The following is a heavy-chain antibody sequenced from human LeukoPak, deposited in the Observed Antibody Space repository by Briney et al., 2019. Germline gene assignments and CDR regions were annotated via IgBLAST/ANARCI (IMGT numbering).Heavy chain of an antibody. CDR3: ATGAGYISSWPFDY. CDR1: GGSFSGYY. Sequence: PSETLSLTCAVYGGSFSGYYWTWIRQPPGRRLEWIGYIYYSGSTNYNPSLKSRVTISVDTSKNQFSLKLSSVTAADTAVYYCATGAGYISSWPFDYWGQGTLVTVSS. CDR2: IYYSGST. D-gene: IGHD6-13*01. J-gene: IGHJ4*02. V-gene: IGHV4-59*01.